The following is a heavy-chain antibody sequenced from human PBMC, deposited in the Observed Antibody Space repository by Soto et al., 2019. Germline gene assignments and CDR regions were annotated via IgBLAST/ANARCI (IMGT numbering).Heavy chain of an antibody. V-gene: IGHV3-23*01. Sequence: QLLQSGGGLVQPGGPLTLSCAASGFTFGTTDMSWVRQAPGEGLGWVSTIDGSGGITYYAVSVKGRFTISRDNSRNAVDLQMNSRRGDDTALYYCVKNSGWFNTWGQGALVTVSS. D-gene: IGHD3-10*01. CDR1: GFTFGTTD. J-gene: IGHJ5*02. CDR3: VKNSGWFNT. CDR2: IDGSGGIT.